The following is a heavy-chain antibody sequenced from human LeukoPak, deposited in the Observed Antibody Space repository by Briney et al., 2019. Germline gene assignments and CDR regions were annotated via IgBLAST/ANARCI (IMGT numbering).Heavy chain of an antibody. V-gene: IGHV4-59*01. J-gene: IGHJ4*02. D-gene: IGHD3-10*01. CDR3: ATGQFGEFLFDY. CDR2: IYYSGST. Sequence: SETLSLTCTVSGGSISSYYWSWIRQPPGKGLEWIGYIYYSGSTNYNPSLKSRVTISVDTSKNQFSLKLSSVTAADTAVYYCATGQFGEFLFDYWGQRTLVTVSS. CDR1: GGSISSYY.